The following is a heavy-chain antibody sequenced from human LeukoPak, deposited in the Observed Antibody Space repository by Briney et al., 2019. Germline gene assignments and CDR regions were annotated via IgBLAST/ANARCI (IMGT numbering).Heavy chain of an antibody. V-gene: IGHV3-30*01. J-gene: IGHJ4*02. CDR3: ARDSTYYYDSGSSGPHYFDN. Sequence: GGSLRLSCAASGFTVSNYAMHWVRQAPGKGREWVSLISSGGTYEYYADSVKGRFTISRDNSKNTLYLQLNSLRAQDTAVYSCARDSTYYYDSGSSGPHYFDNWGQGPLVTVSS. CDR2: ISSGGTYE. D-gene: IGHD3-10*01. CDR1: GFTVSNYA.